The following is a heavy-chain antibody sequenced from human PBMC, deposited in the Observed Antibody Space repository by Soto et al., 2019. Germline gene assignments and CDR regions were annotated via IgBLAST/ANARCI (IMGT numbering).Heavy chain of an antibody. J-gene: IGHJ5*02. CDR1: GGSISSSSYY. D-gene: IGHD3-16*02. CDR2: MYYSGSS. Sequence: SETLSLTCTVSGGSISSSSYYWAWIRQPPGKGLEWIGSMYYSGSSQYSPSSLKSRVTITVDASKNQFSLKLSSVTATDTAVYYCASSPPYYDYVWGGYRPGWFDPWGQGTLVTVSS. V-gene: IGHV4-39*01. CDR3: ASSPPYYDYVWGGYRPGWFDP.